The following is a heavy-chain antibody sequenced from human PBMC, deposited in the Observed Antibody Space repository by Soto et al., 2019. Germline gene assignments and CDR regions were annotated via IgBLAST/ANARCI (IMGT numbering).Heavy chain of an antibody. CDR1: GFTFGDYA. CDR2: ISWNSGSI. CDR3: AKSHTTSGWYVTTDY. V-gene: IGHV3-9*01. J-gene: IGHJ4*02. Sequence: SLRLSCAASGFTFGDYAMQWVRQAPGKGLEWVSAISWNSGSIDYADSVKGRFTISRDNAKNSLYLQMNSRRAEDTALYYCAKSHTTSGWYVTTDYWGQGTRVTVSS. D-gene: IGHD6-19*01.